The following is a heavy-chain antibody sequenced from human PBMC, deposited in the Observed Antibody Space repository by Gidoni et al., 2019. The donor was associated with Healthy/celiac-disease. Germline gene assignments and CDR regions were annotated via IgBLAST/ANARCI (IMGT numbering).Heavy chain of an antibody. CDR3: ARGDPQRGYSYGSDY. V-gene: IGHV4-34*01. CDR1: GGSFSGYY. CDR2: INHTGST. J-gene: IGHJ4*02. D-gene: IGHD5-18*01. Sequence: QVQLQQWGAGLLKPSETLSLTCAVYGGSFSGYYWSWIRQPPGKGLELIGEINHTGSTNYNPSLKSRLTISVDTSKNQFSLKLSSVTAADTAVYYCARGDPQRGYSYGSDYWGQGTLVTVSS.